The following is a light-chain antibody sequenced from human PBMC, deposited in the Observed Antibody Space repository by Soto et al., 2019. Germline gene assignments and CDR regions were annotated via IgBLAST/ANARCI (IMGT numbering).Light chain of an antibody. CDR3: QAFRL. V-gene: IGLV1-40*01. J-gene: IGLJ3*02. CDR1: SSNIGAGFD. CDR2: GTN. Sequence: QSVLTQPPSVSGAPGQRVTISCTGSSSNIGAGFDVHWYQQFPGTAPKLLIYGTNNRPSGVTDRFSGSKSDTSASLTITGLQAEDEADYYGQAFRLFGRGTKLTVL.